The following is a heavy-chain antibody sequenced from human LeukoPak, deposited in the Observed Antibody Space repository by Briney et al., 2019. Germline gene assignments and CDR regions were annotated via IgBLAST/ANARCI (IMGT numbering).Heavy chain of an antibody. CDR3: ARHPPTIAAAVVTATPWFDP. J-gene: IGHJ5*02. D-gene: IGHD2-21*02. CDR2: IYYSGST. CDR1: GGSISSSSYY. Sequence: LETLSLTCTVSGGSISSSSYYWGWIRQPPGKGLEWIGSIYYSGSTYYNPSLKSRVTISVDTSKNQFSLKLSSVTAAGTAVYYCARHPPTIAAAVVTATPWFDPWGQGTLVTVSS. V-gene: IGHV4-39*01.